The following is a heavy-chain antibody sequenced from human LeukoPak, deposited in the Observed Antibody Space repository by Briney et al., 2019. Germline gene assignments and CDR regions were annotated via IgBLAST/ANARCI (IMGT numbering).Heavy chain of an antibody. D-gene: IGHD5-18*01. CDR1: GGSFSGYY. CDR2: INHSGST. J-gene: IGHJ4*02. Sequence: SETLSLTCAVYGGSFSGYYWSWIRQPPGKGLEWIGEINHSGSTNYNPSLKSRVTISVDTSKNRFSLKLSSVTAADTAVYYCARHSGYAGDTAMGWPDYWGQGTLVTVSS. CDR3: ARHSGYAGDTAMGWPDY. V-gene: IGHV4-34*01.